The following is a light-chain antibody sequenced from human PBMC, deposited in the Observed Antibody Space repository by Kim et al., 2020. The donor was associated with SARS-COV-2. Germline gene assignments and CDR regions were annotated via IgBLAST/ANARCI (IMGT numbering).Light chain of an antibody. CDR1: QNIRRY. CDR2: ASS. Sequence: ASVGDRVTITCRASQNIRRYLNWYQQRPGKAPKLLMYASSTLETGVPSRFTGSGSGTDFTLTINNLQPEDFATYYCQQSYITPGTFGQGTTLEI. CDR3: QQSYITPGT. J-gene: IGKJ2*02. V-gene: IGKV1-39*01.